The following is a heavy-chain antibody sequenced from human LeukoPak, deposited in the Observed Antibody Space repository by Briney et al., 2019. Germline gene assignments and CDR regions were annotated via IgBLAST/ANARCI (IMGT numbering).Heavy chain of an antibody. Sequence: GGSLRLSCAASGFPFSSYSMNWVRQAPGKGLEWVSYISSSSTTIYYADSVKGRFTISRDNAKNSLFLQMNSLRDEDTAVYFCARDRRIGYWYYFDYWGQGTLVTVSS. CDR3: ARDRRIGYWYYFDY. D-gene: IGHD2-8*02. CDR2: ISSSSTTI. J-gene: IGHJ4*02. CDR1: GFPFSSYS. V-gene: IGHV3-48*02.